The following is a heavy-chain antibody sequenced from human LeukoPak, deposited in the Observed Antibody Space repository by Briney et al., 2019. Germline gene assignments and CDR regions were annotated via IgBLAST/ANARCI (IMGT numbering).Heavy chain of an antibody. J-gene: IGHJ4*02. D-gene: IGHD4-11*01. Sequence: GESLKISCKGSGYSFTSYWIGWVRQMPGKGLEWMGIIYPGDSDTRYSPSFQGQVTISADKSISTAYPQWSSLKASDTATYYCARSHDYSNFDYWGQGTLVTVSS. V-gene: IGHV5-51*01. CDR3: ARSHDYSNFDY. CDR2: IYPGDSDT. CDR1: GYSFTSYW.